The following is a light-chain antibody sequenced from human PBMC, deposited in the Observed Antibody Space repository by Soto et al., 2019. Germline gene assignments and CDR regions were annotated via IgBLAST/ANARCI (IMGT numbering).Light chain of an antibody. Sequence: EIVLTQSPGTLSLSPGERATLSCRASQSISSTFLAWYQHKPGQAPRVLIYGASRRATGIPDRFSGSGSGTVFTLTINSLLAEDSAVYFCHQYVSSWTFGQGNKVE. V-gene: IGKV3-20*01. CDR2: GAS. J-gene: IGKJ1*01. CDR1: QSISSTF. CDR3: HQYVSSWT.